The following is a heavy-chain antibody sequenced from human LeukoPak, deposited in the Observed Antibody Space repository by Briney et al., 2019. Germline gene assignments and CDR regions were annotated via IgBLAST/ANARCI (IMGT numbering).Heavy chain of an antibody. Sequence: GASVKVSCKASGYTFTNYDINWVRQATGQGLEWMGWMNPNSGNTGYAQKFQGRVTITRNTSISTAYMELSRLRSDDTAVYYCASENRPSYGDYYYYYMDVWGKGTTVTVSS. CDR2: MNPNSGNT. CDR1: GYTFTNYD. V-gene: IGHV1-8*03. J-gene: IGHJ6*03. CDR3: ASENRPSYGDYYYYYMDV. D-gene: IGHD3-10*01.